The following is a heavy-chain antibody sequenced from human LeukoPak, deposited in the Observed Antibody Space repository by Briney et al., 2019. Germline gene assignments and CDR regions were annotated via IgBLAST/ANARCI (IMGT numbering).Heavy chain of an antibody. D-gene: IGHD4-17*01. CDR3: ARYTTVTTSWYFDL. CDR2: LYSGGTT. Sequence: GGSLRLSCAAPGFTVRSTYMSWVRQAPGKGLEWVSLLYSGGTTYYADSVKGRFTISRDNSKNTLYLQMNGLRAEDTAVYYCARYTTVTTSWYFDLWRRGTLVTVSS. J-gene: IGHJ2*01. CDR1: GFTVRSTY. V-gene: IGHV3-53*01.